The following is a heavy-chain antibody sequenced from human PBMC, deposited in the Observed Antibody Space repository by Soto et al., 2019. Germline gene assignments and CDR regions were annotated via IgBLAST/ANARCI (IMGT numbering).Heavy chain of an antibody. D-gene: IGHD1-1*01. V-gene: IGHV3-23*01. CDR2: ISGSGTTL. CDR3: TTAFEY. Sequence: GGSLRLSCAASGFTFSGYAMNWVRQAPGKGLEWVSAISGSGTTLYYTDSVKGRFTISRDNSKNTLYLQIDSLRAEDTAVYYGTTAFEYWGRGTLVNVSS. CDR1: GFTFSGYA. J-gene: IGHJ4*02.